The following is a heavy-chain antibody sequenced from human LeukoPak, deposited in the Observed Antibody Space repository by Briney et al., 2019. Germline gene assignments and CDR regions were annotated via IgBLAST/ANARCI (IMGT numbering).Heavy chain of an antibody. CDR1: GFTYSNYW. V-gene: IGHV3-7*05. CDR2: IKEDGSEK. D-gene: IGHD3-22*01. J-gene: IGHJ4*02. Sequence: PGGSLRLSCAASGFTYSNYWMRWVRQAPGKGLEWVANIKEDGSEKDYVDSVKGRFTISRDNAKNSMYLQMNSLRAEDTAVYYCARVNYYDRSGYYRVYFAYWGQGTLVTVSS. CDR3: ARVNYYDRSGYYRVYFAY.